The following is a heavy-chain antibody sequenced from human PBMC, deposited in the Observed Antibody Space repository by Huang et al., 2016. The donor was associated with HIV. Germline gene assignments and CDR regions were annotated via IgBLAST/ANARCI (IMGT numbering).Heavy chain of an antibody. J-gene: IGHJ6*03. Sequence: QVHLVQSGAEVKKPGASVKVSCKASGYTFTSYNINWVRKATGQGLEWMGWMNPSSGNTGYGQKFKGRVTITRDTSIGTAYMELRSLRSDDTAVYYCARGAVFAFFYYYYSYMDVWGKGTTVTVSS. V-gene: IGHV1-8*01. CDR1: GYTFTSYN. CDR2: MNPSSGNT. D-gene: IGHD2-8*01. CDR3: ARGAVFAFFYYYYSYMDV.